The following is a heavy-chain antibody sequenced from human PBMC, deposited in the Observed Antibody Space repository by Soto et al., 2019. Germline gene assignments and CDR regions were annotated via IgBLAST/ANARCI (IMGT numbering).Heavy chain of an antibody. Sequence: QVQLVQSGAEVKKPGASVQVSCKASGYTFTSYAMHWVRQAPGQRLEWMGWINAGNGNTKYSQKFQGRVTITRDTSASIAYMELSSLRSEDTAVYYCARVWDVDTAMVPFEPWGQGTLVTVSS. J-gene: IGHJ5*02. CDR2: INAGNGNT. CDR3: ARVWDVDTAMVPFEP. D-gene: IGHD5-18*01. V-gene: IGHV1-3*01. CDR1: GYTFTSYA.